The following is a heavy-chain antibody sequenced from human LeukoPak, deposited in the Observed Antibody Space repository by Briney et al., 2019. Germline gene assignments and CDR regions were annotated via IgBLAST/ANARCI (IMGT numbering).Heavy chain of an antibody. CDR3: AKAPYSSGWLDY. V-gene: IGHV3-23*01. CDR2: LSGSGAST. CDR1: GFTFSSYA. D-gene: IGHD6-19*01. J-gene: IGHJ4*02. Sequence: GSLRLSCAASGFTFSSYAMSWVRQAPGKGLEWVSTLSGSGASTYYADSVKGRFTISRDNSKNTLYLQMNSLRAEDTAVYYCAKAPYSSGWLDYWGQGTLVTVSS.